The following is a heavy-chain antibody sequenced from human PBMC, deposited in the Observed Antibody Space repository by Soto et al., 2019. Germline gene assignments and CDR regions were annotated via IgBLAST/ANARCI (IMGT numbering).Heavy chain of an antibody. D-gene: IGHD3-22*01. V-gene: IGHV1-46*01. CDR3: ARVSHGSSGPNAFDI. Sequence: ASVKVSCKASGYTFTSYYMHWVRQAPGQGLEWMGIINPSGDSTSYAQKFQGRVTMTRDTSTSTVYMELSSLRSEDTAVYYCARVSHGSSGPNAFDIWGQGTMVTVSS. CDR2: INPSGDST. CDR1: GYTFTSYY. J-gene: IGHJ3*02.